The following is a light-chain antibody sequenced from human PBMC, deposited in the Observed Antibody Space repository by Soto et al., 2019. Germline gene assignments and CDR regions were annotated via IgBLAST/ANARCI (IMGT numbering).Light chain of an antibody. CDR2: DVS. V-gene: IGLV2-11*01. CDR3: CSXAGSPYV. Sequence: QSVLTQPRSVSGSPGQSVTISCTGTSSDVGAYNYVSWYQQHPGKAPKLIIYDVSKRPSGVPDRFSGSKSGNTASLTISGLQAEDEADYYCCSXAGSPYVFGTGTKVTVL. J-gene: IGLJ1*01. CDR1: SSDVGAYNY.